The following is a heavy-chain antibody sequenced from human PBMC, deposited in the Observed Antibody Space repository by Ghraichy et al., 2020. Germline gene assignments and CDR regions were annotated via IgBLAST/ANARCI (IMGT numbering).Heavy chain of an antibody. J-gene: IGHJ6*02. CDR1: GYSFTNYW. CDR2: IYPDDSDT. V-gene: IGHV5-51*01. D-gene: IGHD6-25*01. CDR3: ARHGVEQRVSKYHYHALVV. Sequence: GESLNISCKGSGYSFTNYWIGWVRQMPGKGLEWMGIIYPDDSDTRYSPSFQGQVTISVDKSNSTAYLQWSSLKASDTAMYFCARHGVEQRVSKYHYHALVVWGQGTTVTVSS.